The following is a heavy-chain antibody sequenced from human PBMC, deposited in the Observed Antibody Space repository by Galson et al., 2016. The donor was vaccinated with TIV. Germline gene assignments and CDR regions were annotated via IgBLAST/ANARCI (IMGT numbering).Heavy chain of an antibody. V-gene: IGHV1-69*13. CDR3: ARVNWARAFDY. D-gene: IGHD7-27*01. J-gene: IGHJ4*02. Sequence: SVKVSCKASGGSFSSYVFNWVRQGPGQGLEWMGGTNPLLGTTNHAQGFQGRVTITAGESTGTAYMELSGLTSGDTAVYYCARVNWARAFDYWGQGTQVTVSS. CDR2: TNPLLGTT. CDR1: GGSFSSYV.